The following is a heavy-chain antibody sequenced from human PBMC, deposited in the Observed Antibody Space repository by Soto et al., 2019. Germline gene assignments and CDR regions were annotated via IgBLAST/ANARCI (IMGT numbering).Heavy chain of an antibody. Sequence: SQTLSLTCAISGDSVSGYSAAWNWIRQSPSGGLEWLGRTYYRSKWYYEYAVSVKSRITIHPDTSKNQFSLHLNSVSPDDTAVYYCARDRASFYYYGLDVWGQGTTVTVSS. CDR1: GDSVSGYSAA. J-gene: IGHJ6*02. CDR2: TYYRSKWYY. V-gene: IGHV6-1*01. CDR3: ARDRASFYYYGLDV.